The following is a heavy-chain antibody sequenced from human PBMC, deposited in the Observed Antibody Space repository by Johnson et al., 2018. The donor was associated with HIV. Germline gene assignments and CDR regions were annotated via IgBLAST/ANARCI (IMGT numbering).Heavy chain of an antibody. V-gene: IGHV3-23*04. CDR1: GFTFSSYA. CDR3: ASSFDYGDAFDI. Sequence: VQLVESGGGLVQPGGSLRLSCAASGFTFSSYAMSWVRQAPGKGLEWVSAISGRGDTTYYTDSVKGRFTISRDNSKNTLYLQMNSLRAEDTAVYYCASSFDYGDAFDIWGQGTMVTVSS. J-gene: IGHJ3*02. D-gene: IGHD4-17*01. CDR2: ISGRGDTT.